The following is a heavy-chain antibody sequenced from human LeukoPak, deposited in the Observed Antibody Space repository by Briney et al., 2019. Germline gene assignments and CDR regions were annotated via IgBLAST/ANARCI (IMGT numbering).Heavy chain of an antibody. Sequence: GGSLRLSCAASGFTFSSYSMNWVRQAPGKGLEWVSSISSSSSYIYYADSVKGRFTISRDNAKNSLYLQMNSLRAEDTAVYYCARVRSVYYGMDVWGQGTTVTVSS. CDR1: GFTFSSYS. CDR2: ISSSSSYI. D-gene: IGHD1-26*01. CDR3: ARVRSVYYGMDV. J-gene: IGHJ6*02. V-gene: IGHV3-21*01.